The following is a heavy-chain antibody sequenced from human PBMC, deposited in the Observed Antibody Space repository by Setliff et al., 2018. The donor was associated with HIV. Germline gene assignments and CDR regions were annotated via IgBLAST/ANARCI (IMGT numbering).Heavy chain of an antibody. Sequence: GGSLRLSCAVSGFTFNDYYMSWIRQAPGKGLEYISYIGGNSEYTIYADSVEGRFTISRDNNKNTLYLQMNSLRAEDTAVYYCAKDGHDQDHYYHMDVWGKGTTVTVSS. J-gene: IGHJ6*03. V-gene: IGHV3-11*05. CDR1: GFTFNDYY. D-gene: IGHD1-1*01. CDR2: IGGNSEYT. CDR3: AKDGHDQDHYYHMDV.